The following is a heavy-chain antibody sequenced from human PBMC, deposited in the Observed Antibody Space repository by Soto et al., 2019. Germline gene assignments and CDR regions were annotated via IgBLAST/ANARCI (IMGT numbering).Heavy chain of an antibody. J-gene: IGHJ5*02. Sequence: EVQLVESGGGLVKPGGSLRLSCEASGFTFSNAWMSWVRQAPGKGLEWVGRIKSKTDGGTTDYAAPVKGRFTISSDDSKNTLYLQMNSLKTEDTAVYYCTTTTPHSGAGSYYRFDPWGEGTLVTVSS. CDR3: TTTTPHSGAGSYYRFDP. D-gene: IGHD3-10*01. CDR1: GFTFSNAW. CDR2: IKSKTDGGTT. V-gene: IGHV3-15*01.